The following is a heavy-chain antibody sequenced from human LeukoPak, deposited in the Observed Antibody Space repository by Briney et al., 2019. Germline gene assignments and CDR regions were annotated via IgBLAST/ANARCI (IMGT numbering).Heavy chain of an antibody. CDR1: GFTFSSYA. V-gene: IGHV3-23*01. J-gene: IGHJ4*02. Sequence: GGSLRPSCAASGFTFSSYAMSWVRQAPGKGLEWVSAISGSGGSTYYADSVKGRFTISRDNSKNTLYLQMNSLRAEDTAVYYCAKIPVAAPFSHFDYWGQGTLVTVCS. D-gene: IGHD6-19*01. CDR3: AKIPVAAPFSHFDY. CDR2: ISGSGGST.